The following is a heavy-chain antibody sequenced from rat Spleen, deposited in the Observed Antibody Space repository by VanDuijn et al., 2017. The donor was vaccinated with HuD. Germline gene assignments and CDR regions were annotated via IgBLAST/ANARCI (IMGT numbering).Heavy chain of an antibody. CDR2: ISHSGST. D-gene: IGHD1-1*01. CDR1: GYTITSGY. Sequence: EIQLQESGPGLVKPSQSLSLTCSVTGYTITSGYDWNWIRRFPGSEMEWMGFISHSGSTHYNPSLKSRISITRDSSKDQFFLQLNSVTTDDTATYYCARALGYYSADYFDYWGQGVMVTVSS. J-gene: IGHJ2*01. CDR3: ARALGYYSADYFDY. V-gene: IGHV3-4*01.